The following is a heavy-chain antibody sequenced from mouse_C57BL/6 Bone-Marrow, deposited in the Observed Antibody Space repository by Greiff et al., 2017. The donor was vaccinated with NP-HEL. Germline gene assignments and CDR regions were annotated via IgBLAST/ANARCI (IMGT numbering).Heavy chain of an antibody. Sequence: VKLVESGAELMKPGASVKLSCKATGYTFTGYWIEWVKQRPGHGLEWIGEILPGSGSTNYNEKFKGKATFTADTSSNTAYMQLSSLTTEDSAIYYCAREGNYYGSSYGYFDVWGTGTTVTVSS. V-gene: IGHV1-9*01. J-gene: IGHJ1*03. CDR2: ILPGSGST. D-gene: IGHD1-1*01. CDR3: AREGNYYGSSYGYFDV. CDR1: GYTFTGYW.